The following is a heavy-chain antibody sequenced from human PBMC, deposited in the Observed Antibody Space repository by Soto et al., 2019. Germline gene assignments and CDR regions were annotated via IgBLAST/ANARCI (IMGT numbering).Heavy chain of an antibody. J-gene: IGHJ4*02. V-gene: IGHV3-74*01. D-gene: IGHD6-19*01. Sequence: EVQLVESGGGLVQPGGSLRLSCAASGFTFSSYWMHWVRQAPGKGLVWVSRVSGDGSSTSYADSVKGRFTISRDNAKNTVYLQMNSLRAEDTAVYYCARAQAVAGTGGYYWGQGTLVIVSS. CDR3: ARAQAVAGTGGYY. CDR1: GFTFSSYW. CDR2: VSGDGSST.